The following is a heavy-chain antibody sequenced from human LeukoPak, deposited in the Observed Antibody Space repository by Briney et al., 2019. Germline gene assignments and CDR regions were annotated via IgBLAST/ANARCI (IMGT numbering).Heavy chain of an antibody. CDR2: ISAYNGNT. V-gene: IGHV1-18*01. CDR3: ARAVGVTYYYDSSGYYLNDY. CDR1: GYTFTSYG. D-gene: IGHD3-22*01. Sequence: ASVKVSCKASGYTFTSYGISWVRQAPGQGLEWMGWISAYNGNTNYAQKLQGRVTMTTDTSTSTAYMELRSLRSDDTAVYYCARAVGVTYYYDSSGYYLNDYWGQGTLVTVSS. J-gene: IGHJ4*02.